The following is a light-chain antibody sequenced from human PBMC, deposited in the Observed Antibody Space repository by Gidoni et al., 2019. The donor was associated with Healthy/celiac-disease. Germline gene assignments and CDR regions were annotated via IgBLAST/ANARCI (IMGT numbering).Light chain of an antibody. J-gene: IGKJ1*01. Sequence: DIQMPQSPSSLSASVGDRVTITCRASQGIRNDLGWYQQKPGKAPKRLIYAAASLQSGGPARLSGSGAGTELTLTSSSLQPEDFATYYCLQHNSYPPTFGQGTKVEIK. CDR1: QGIRND. CDR2: AAA. CDR3: LQHNSYPPT. V-gene: IGKV1-17*01.